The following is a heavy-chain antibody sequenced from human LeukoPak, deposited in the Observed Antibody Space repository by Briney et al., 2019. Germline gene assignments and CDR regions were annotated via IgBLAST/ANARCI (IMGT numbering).Heavy chain of an antibody. CDR3: ARDLESSSYAELVY. J-gene: IGHJ4*02. V-gene: IGHV3-33*01. Sequence: GGSLRLSCAASGFTFSRYGMHWVRQAPGKGLEWVAVIWYDGSNKYYADSVKGRFTISRDNSKNTLYLQMNSLRAEDTAVYYCARDLESSSYAELVYWGQGTLVTVSS. D-gene: IGHD1-26*01. CDR1: GFTFSRYG. CDR2: IWYDGSNK.